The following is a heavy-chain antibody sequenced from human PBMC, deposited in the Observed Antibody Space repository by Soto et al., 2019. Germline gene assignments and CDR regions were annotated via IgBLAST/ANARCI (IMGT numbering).Heavy chain of an antibody. V-gene: IGHV4-34*01. D-gene: IGHD3-16*01. CDR3: ARRKYYDYVWGSRTDFFDY. Sequence: QVQLQQWGAGLLKPSETLSLTCAVYGGSFSGYYWSWIRRPPGKRLEWDGEINHSGRTNYSPSLKSRVTISIDTSKNQFSLKLSAVTAADTAVYYCARRKYYDYVWGSRTDFFDYWGQGTLVTVSS. CDR2: INHSGRT. CDR1: GGSFSGYY. J-gene: IGHJ4*02.